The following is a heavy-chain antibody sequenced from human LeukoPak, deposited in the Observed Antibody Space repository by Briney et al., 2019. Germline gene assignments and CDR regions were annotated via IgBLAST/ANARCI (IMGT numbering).Heavy chain of an antibody. CDR2: ITDSGAYT. V-gene: IGHV3-23*01. Sequence: GGSLRLSCAAAGFTFNSYSMTWVRQAPGKGLEWVSAITDSGAYTDYADSVKGRFTISRDNSGHTVFLEMNDLRADDTAVYYCAKRRGPTYGDFDFWGRGTLVTVSS. D-gene: IGHD4-17*01. CDR1: GFTFNSYS. CDR3: AKRRGPTYGDFDF. J-gene: IGHJ4*02.